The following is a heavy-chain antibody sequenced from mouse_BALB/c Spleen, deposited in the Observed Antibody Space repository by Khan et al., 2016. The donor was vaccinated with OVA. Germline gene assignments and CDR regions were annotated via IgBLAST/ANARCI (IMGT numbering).Heavy chain of an antibody. V-gene: IGHV5-17*02. Sequence: EVQLLETGGGLVQPGGSRKLSCAASGFTFSSFGMHWVRQAPENGLEWVAYINSGSSTIYYADPVKGRFTISRDNPKNTLFLQMTSLSSEDTAMYYCARGNWAYWGQGTTLTVSS. J-gene: IGHJ2*01. CDR3: ARGNWAY. CDR1: GFTFSSFG. CDR2: INSGSSTI. D-gene: IGHD4-1*01.